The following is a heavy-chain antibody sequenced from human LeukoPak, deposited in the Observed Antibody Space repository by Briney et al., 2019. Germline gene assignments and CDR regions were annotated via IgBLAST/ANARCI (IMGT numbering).Heavy chain of an antibody. CDR3: TRPYYDFWSGYCH. D-gene: IGHD3-3*01. Sequence: GSLRLSYTASGFTFGYYAMSWVRQAPGKGVGGVGFIRRKASGGTTEYAASVKGRFTISRDDSKSIAYLQINSLKTEDTAVYYCTRPYYDFWSGYCHWGQGTLVTVSS. V-gene: IGHV3-49*04. CDR1: GFTFGYYA. CDR2: IRRKASGGTT. J-gene: IGHJ4*02.